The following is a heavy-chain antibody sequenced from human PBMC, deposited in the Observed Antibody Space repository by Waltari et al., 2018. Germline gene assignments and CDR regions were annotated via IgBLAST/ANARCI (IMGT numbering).Heavy chain of an antibody. CDR1: GYTFTGYY. D-gene: IGHD3-22*01. CDR3: ARVGAYDSSGYYY. V-gene: IGHV1-2*06. J-gene: IGHJ4*02. CDR2: INPNRGGT. Sequence: QVQLVQSGAEVKKPGASVKVSCKASGYTFTGYYMHWVRQAPGQGLEWMGRINPNRGGTNYAQKFQGRVTMTRDTSISTAYMELSRLRSDDTAVYYCARVGAYDSSGYYYWGQGTLVTVSS.